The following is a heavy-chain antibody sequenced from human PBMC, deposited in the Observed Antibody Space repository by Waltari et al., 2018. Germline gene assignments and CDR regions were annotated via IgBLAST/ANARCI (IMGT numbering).Heavy chain of an antibody. J-gene: IGHJ4*02. CDR2: IIHIFGTA. CDR3: ASSGLDSTAAGTPLFDY. V-gene: IGHV1-69*05. D-gene: IGHD6-13*01. Sequence: QVQLVQSGAEVKKPGSSVKVSCKASGGTFSSYAISWVRQAPGQGFEWMGGIIHIFGTANYEQKFQGRVTITTGESTSTAYMELSSLRSEDTAVYYCASSGLDSTAAGTPLFDYWGQGTLVTVSS. CDR1: GGTFSSYA.